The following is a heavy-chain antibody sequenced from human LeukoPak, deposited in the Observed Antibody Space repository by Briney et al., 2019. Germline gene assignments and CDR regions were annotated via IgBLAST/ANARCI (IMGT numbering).Heavy chain of an antibody. CDR1: GYTFTSYD. V-gene: IGHV1-8*01. D-gene: IGHD3-3*01. CDR2: MNPSSGNT. CDR3: ARVLWEYDFWSGYYRGYYGMDV. Sequence: ASVKVSCKASGYTFTSYDINWVRQATGQGLEWMGWMNPSSGNTGYAQKFQGRVTMTRNTSISTAYMELSSLRSEDTAVYYCARVLWEYDFWSGYYRGYYGMDVWGQGTTVTVSS. J-gene: IGHJ6*02.